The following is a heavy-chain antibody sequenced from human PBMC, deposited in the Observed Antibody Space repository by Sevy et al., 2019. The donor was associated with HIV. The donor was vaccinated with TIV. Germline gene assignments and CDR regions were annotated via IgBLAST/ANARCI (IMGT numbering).Heavy chain of an antibody. V-gene: IGHV1-69*13. Sequence: ASVKVSCKASGGTFSSYAISWVRQAPGQGLEWMGGIIPIFGTANYSQKFQGRVTITADESTSTAYMELSSLRSEDTAVYYCAIEKLTDAFDIWGQWTMVTVSS. CDR2: IIPIFGTA. J-gene: IGHJ3*02. CDR1: GGTFSSYA. CDR3: AIEKLTDAFDI.